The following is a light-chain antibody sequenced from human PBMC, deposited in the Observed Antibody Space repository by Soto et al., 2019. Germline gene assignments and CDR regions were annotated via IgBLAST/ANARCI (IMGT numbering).Light chain of an antibody. CDR3: QQYDNLPPIT. CDR2: GAS. CDR1: QSVSSSY. J-gene: IGKJ5*01. Sequence: EIVLTQSPGTLSLSPGERATLSCRASQSVSSSYLAWYQQKPGQAPRLLIYGASSRATGIPDRFSGSGSGTDFTFTISSLQPEDIAIYYCQQYDNLPPITFGQGTRLE. V-gene: IGKV3-20*01.